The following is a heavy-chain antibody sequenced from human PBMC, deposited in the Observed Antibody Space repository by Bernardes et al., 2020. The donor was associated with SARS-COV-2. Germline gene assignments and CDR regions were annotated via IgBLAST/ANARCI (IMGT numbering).Heavy chain of an antibody. CDR2: FDLEDGET. J-gene: IGHJ3*02. D-gene: IGHD3-16*02. CDR3: ARVVIVLRHLDAFAI. V-gene: IGHV1-24*01. Sequence: ASVKVSCKVSGSTVTELSMYWVRQAPGKGLEWMGGFDLEDGETIYAQKFQGRVTMTEDTSTDTVYMELSSLRSEDTAVYYCARVVIVLRHLDAFAIWGQGTVVTVSS. CDR1: GSTVTELS.